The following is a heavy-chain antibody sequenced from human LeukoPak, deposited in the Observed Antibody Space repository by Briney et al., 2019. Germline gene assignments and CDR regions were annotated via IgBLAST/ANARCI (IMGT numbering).Heavy chain of an antibody. CDR2: IYYRGST. CDR3: ARGVYIAAAQYAY. Sequence: SETLSLTCTVSGGSISSYYWSWIRQPPGKGLEWIGYIYYRGSTNYNPSLKSRVTISVDTSKNQFSLKLSSVTAADTAVYYCARGVYIAAAQYAYWGLGTLVTVSS. D-gene: IGHD6-13*01. J-gene: IGHJ4*02. V-gene: IGHV4-59*01. CDR1: GGSISSYY.